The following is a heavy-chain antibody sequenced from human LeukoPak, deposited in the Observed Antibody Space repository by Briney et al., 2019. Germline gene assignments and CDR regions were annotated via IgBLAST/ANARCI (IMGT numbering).Heavy chain of an antibody. Sequence: SETLSLTCTVSGGSISSSSYYRGWFRQPPGKGLEWIGSIYYSGSTYYNPSLKSGVTISVDTSKNQFSLKLVSVTAADTAVYYCARRRSGYGQIDYWGQGTLVTVSS. V-gene: IGHV4-39*01. J-gene: IGHJ4*02. CDR2: IYYSGST. CDR3: ARRRSGYGQIDY. D-gene: IGHD5-12*01. CDR1: GGSISSSSYY.